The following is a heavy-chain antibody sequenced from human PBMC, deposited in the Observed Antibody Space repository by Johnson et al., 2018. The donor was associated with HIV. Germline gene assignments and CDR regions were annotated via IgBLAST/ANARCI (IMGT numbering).Heavy chain of an antibody. CDR2: ISWNSGSI. Sequence: EVQLLESGGGLIQPGGSLRLSCAASGFTVSSNYMSWVRQAPGKGLEWVSGISWNSGSIGYADSVKGLFTISRDNAKNSLYLQMNSLRAEDTALYYCASETLVLGAFDIWGQGTMVTVSS. V-gene: IGHV3-9*01. J-gene: IGHJ3*02. CDR1: GFTVSSNY. CDR3: ASETLVLGAFDI. D-gene: IGHD6-6*01.